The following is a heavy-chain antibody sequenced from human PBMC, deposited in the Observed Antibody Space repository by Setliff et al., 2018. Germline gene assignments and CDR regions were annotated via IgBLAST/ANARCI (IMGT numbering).Heavy chain of an antibody. CDR1: GASISTTYYY. D-gene: IGHD3-10*01. CDR3: ATDGPVLNGDYIS. CDR2: IYQNGIT. V-gene: IGHV4-39*07. J-gene: IGHJ5*02. Sequence: PSETLSLTCSVSGASISTTYYYWDWIRQSPEKGLEWIGTIYQNGITYYNPSVKNRVTISVDKSKNQFSLSLRSVTAADTAVYYCATDGPVLNGDYISWGQGTLVTVSS.